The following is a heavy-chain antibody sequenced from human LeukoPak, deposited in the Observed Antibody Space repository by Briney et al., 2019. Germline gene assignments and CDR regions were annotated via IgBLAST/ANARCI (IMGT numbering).Heavy chain of an antibody. D-gene: IGHD5-18*01. CDR2: ISSSGSTI. J-gene: IGHJ4*02. Sequence: GGSLRLSCAASGFTFSDYYMSWIRQAPGKGLEWVSYISSSGSTIYYADSVKGRSTISRDNAKNSLYLQMNSLRAEDTAVYYCARASDTAMVSYWGQGTLVTVSS. V-gene: IGHV3-11*01. CDR3: ARASDTAMVSY. CDR1: GFTFSDYY.